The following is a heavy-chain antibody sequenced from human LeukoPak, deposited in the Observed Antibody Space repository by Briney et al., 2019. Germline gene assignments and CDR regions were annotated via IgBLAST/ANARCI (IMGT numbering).Heavy chain of an antibody. Sequence: GASVKVSCKASGYTFTGYYMHWVRQAPGQGLEWMGWINPNSGGTNYAQKFQGRVTMTRDTSISTAYMELSRLRSDDTAVYYCARFNLGGAKAVAFDIWGQGTMVTVSS. CDR2: INPNSGGT. V-gene: IGHV1-2*02. J-gene: IGHJ3*02. CDR3: ARFNLGGAKAVAFDI. D-gene: IGHD3-16*01. CDR1: GYTFTGYY.